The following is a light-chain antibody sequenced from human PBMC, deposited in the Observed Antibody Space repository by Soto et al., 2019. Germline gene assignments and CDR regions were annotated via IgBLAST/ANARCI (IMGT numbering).Light chain of an antibody. CDR2: DAS. CDR3: QQYNNWPPRT. Sequence: DIQMTQSPSTLSASVGDRVTITCRASQSISSWLAWYQQKPGKAPELLIYDASGLESGVPSRFSGSGFGTEFTLTISSLQPEDFAVYYCQQYNNWPPRTFGQGTKVEIK. CDR1: QSISSW. J-gene: IGKJ1*01. V-gene: IGKV1-5*01.